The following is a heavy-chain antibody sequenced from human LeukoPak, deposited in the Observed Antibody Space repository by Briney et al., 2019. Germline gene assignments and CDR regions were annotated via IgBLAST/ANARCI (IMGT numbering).Heavy chain of an antibody. V-gene: IGHV3-30-3*01. J-gene: IGHJ4*02. Sequence: PGGSLRLSCAASGFTFSNYAMHWVRQAPGKGLAWVAAISDDGSSKFYADSVKGRFSISRDNSKNTLDLQMNTLRAEDTAVYYCTRDRGFSYSSGFDYWGQGTLVTVSS. D-gene: IGHD6-25*01. CDR3: TRDRGFSYSSGFDY. CDR1: GFTFSNYA. CDR2: ISDDGSSK.